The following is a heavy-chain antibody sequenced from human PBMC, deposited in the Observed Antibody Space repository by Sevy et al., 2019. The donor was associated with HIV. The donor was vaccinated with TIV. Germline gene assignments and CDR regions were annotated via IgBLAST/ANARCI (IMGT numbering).Heavy chain of an antibody. D-gene: IGHD3-3*01. CDR3: AREPFWSGYYLHYYYYGMDV. CDR2: IYYSGST. CDR1: GGSVSSGSYY. Sequence: SETLSLTCTVSGGSVSSGSYYWSWIRQPPGKGLEWIGYIYYSGSTNYNPSLKSRVTISVDTSKNQFSLKLSSVTAADTAEYYCAREPFWSGYYLHYYYYGMDVWGQGTTVTVSS. J-gene: IGHJ6*02. V-gene: IGHV4-61*01.